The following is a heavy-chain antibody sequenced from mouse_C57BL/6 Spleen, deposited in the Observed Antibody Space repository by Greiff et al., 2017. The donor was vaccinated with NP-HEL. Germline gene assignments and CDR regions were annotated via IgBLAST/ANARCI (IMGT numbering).Heavy chain of an antibody. CDR3: ERDAMDD. V-gene: IGHV1-54*01. Sequence: QVQLQQSGAELVRPGASVKVSCKAPGYTFTNYLMEWVKQRPGQGLEWIGVINPGSGGTNYNEKFKGKATLTADNSSSTAYLQLSSLTSEDSAVYCCERDAMDDWGTGTSVTVAS. CDR2: INPGSGGT. CDR1: GYTFTNYL. J-gene: IGHJ4*01.